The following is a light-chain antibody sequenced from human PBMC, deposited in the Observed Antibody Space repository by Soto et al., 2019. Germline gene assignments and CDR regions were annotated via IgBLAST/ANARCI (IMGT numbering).Light chain of an antibody. V-gene: IGKV1-27*01. CDR3: QKHNDA. CDR1: QGISNY. CDR2: TAS. J-gene: IGKJ3*01. Sequence: DIQMTQSPSSLSASVGDRVTITCRASQGISNYLAWYQQKPGKVPKLLIYTASTLQSGVPSRFSGSGSGTDFTITISSLQPEDVATYYCQKHNDAFGPGTKLDIK.